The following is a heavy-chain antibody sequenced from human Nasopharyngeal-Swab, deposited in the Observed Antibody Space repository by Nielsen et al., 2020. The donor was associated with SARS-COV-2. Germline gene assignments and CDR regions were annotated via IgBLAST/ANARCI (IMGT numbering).Heavy chain of an antibody. J-gene: IGHJ6*02. CDR1: GFTVRSNY. Sequence: GESLKISCAASGFTVRSNYMSWVRQAPGKGLEWVSVIYSGGSTYYADSVKGRFTISRHNSKNTLYLQMNSLRAEDTAVYYCARGGYSYGYYYYGMDVWGQGTTVTVPS. D-gene: IGHD5-18*01. CDR2: IYSGGST. CDR3: ARGGYSYGYYYYGMDV. V-gene: IGHV3-53*04.